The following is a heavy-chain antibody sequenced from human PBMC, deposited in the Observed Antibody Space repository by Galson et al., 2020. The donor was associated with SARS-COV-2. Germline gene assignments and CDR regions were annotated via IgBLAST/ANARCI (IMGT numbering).Heavy chain of an antibody. CDR2: INSDGSST. D-gene: IGHD3-3*01. J-gene: IGHJ6*02. CDR3: ARDPTTQYDFWSGYSYGMDV. CDR1: GFTFSSYW. Sequence: GGSLRLSCAASGFTFSSYWMHRVRQAPGKGLVWVSRINSDGSSTSYADSVKGRFTISRDNAKNTLYLQMNSLRAEDTAVYYCARDPTTQYDFWSGYSYGMDVWGQGTTVTVSS. V-gene: IGHV3-74*01.